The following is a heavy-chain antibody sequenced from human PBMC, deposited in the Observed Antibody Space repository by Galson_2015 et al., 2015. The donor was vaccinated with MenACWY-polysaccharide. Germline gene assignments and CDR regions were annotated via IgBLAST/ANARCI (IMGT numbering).Heavy chain of an antibody. CDR2: FDPEDGET. D-gene: IGHD5-18*01. CDR3: ATVGDTAMAIDY. CDR1: GYTLTELS. J-gene: IGHJ4*02. V-gene: IGHV1-24*01. Sequence: SVKVSCKVSGYTLTELSMHWVRQAPGKGLEWMGGFDPEDGETIYAQKFQGRVTMTEDTSTDTAYMELSSLRSEDTAVYYCATVGDTAMAIDYWGQGTLVTVSS.